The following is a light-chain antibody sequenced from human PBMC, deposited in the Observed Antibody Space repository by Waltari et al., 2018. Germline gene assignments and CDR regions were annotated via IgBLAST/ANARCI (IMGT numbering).Light chain of an antibody. V-gene: IGLV2-14*01. Sequence: QSALTQPASVSGSPGQSITISCTGTSSDVGFYNYVSWYQQHPGQSPKLMIYDVSERPSGVSNRFSGSKSGTTASLTISGLQAEDEADYYCNSYAGSSSWVFGGGTKLTVL. CDR1: SSDVGFYNY. CDR3: NSYAGSSSWV. J-gene: IGLJ3*02. CDR2: DVS.